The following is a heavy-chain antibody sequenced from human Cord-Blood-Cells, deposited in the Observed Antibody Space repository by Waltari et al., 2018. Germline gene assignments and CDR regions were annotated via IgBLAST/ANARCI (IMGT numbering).Heavy chain of an antibody. CDR2: LIPIIGTA. CDR3: ARTHDYSNTWFDA. V-gene: IGHV1-69*12. D-gene: IGHD4-4*01. Sequence: QVQLVQSGAEVKKPGSSVKVSCKASGGTFSSYAISWVRQAPGQGLEWMGGLIPIIGTAKYAQRFQGRVTTTGNESTSTAYMELSSRRTEDTAVYYCARTHDYSNTWFDAWGQGTLVTVSS. CDR1: GGTFSSYA. J-gene: IGHJ5*02.